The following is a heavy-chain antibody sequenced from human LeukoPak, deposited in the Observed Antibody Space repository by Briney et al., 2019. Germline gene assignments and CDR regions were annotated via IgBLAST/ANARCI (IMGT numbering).Heavy chain of an antibody. V-gene: IGHV4-30-2*01. CDR1: GGSISSGGYS. CDR2: IYHSGST. D-gene: IGHD2-15*01. J-gene: IGHJ4*02. Sequence: KSSETLSLTCAVSGGSISSGGYSWSWIRQPPGKGLEWIGYIYHSGSTYYNPSLKSRVTISVDRSKNQFSLKLSSVTAADTAVYYCARVPGSWGQGTLVTVSS. CDR3: ARVPGS.